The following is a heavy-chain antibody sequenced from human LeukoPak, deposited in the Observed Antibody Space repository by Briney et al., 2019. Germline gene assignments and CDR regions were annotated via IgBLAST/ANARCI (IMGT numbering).Heavy chain of an antibody. CDR3: ARLGVLIVYYDIHKYYFDY. CDR1: GGSFSGFY. D-gene: IGHD3-22*01. Sequence: SETLSLTCTVYGGSFSGFYWHWIRQPPGKGLEWIGEINHSGSTNYNPSLKSRVTISVDTSTNQLSLKLSSVSAADTGVCYCARLGVLIVYYDIHKYYFDYWGQGTLVTVSS. J-gene: IGHJ4*02. CDR2: INHSGST. V-gene: IGHV4-34*01.